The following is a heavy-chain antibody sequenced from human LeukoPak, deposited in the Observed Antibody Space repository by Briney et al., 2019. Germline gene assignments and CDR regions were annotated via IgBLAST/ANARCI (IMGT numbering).Heavy chain of an antibody. CDR3: ASNIPTPTTSPPLGY. J-gene: IGHJ4*02. Sequence: PSETLSLTCTVSGGTISSYFWTWIRQPPGKGLEWMGYIYYSGTTNYNPSLKSRVSMSVDTSKNQFSLKLSSVTAADTAVYFCASNIPTPTTSPPLGYWGQGTLVTVSS. CDR1: GGTISSYF. V-gene: IGHV4-59*01. CDR2: IYYSGTT. D-gene: IGHD1-1*01.